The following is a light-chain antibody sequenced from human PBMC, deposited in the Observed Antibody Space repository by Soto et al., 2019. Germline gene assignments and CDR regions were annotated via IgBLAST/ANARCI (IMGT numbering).Light chain of an antibody. Sequence: ETVMTQSPATLSVSPGESATLSCRASQSVGSNLAWYQLKPGQAPRLLIYRASTRATGVPARFSGSGSGTEFTLTISSLQSEDFAVYYCQQSSNWPPFTFGPGTKVDIK. J-gene: IGKJ3*01. CDR3: QQSSNWPPFT. V-gene: IGKV3-15*01. CDR1: QSVGSN. CDR2: RAS.